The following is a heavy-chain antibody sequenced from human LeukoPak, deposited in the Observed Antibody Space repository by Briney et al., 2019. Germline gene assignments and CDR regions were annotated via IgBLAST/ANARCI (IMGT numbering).Heavy chain of an antibody. CDR1: GFTFSSYG. V-gene: IGHV3-30*03. J-gene: IGHJ6*02. CDR2: ISYDGSNK. CDR3: ARDLIAAAGTGYYGMDV. D-gene: IGHD6-13*01. Sequence: GGSLRLSCAASGFTFSSYGMHWVRQAPGKGLEWVAVISYDGSNKYYADSVKGRFTISRDNSKNTLYLQMNSLRAEDTAVYYCARDLIAAAGTGYYGMDVWGQGTTVTVSS.